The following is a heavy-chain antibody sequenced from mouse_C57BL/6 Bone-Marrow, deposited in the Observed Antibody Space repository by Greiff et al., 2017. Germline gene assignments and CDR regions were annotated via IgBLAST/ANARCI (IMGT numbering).Heavy chain of an antibody. Sequence: QVQLKQSGPELVKPGASVKISCKASGYAFSSSWMNWVKQRPGKGLEWIGRIYPGDGDTNYNGKFKGKATLTADKSSSTAYMQLSSLTSEDSAVYFCAREVYDGYAWWGQGTLVTVSA. CDR3: AREVYDGYAW. CDR2: IYPGDGDT. J-gene: IGHJ3*02. D-gene: IGHD2-3*01. V-gene: IGHV1-82*01. CDR1: GYAFSSSW.